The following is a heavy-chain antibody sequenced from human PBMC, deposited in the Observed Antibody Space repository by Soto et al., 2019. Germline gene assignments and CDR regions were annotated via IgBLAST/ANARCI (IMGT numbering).Heavy chain of an antibody. CDR2: VYYSGST. CDR1: GDSISSGGYY. V-gene: IGHV4-31*03. D-gene: IGHD3-10*01. Sequence: QVQLQESGPGLVKPSQTLSLTCTVSGDSISSGGYYWSWIRQHPGKGLEWIGYVYYSGSTDYNPSLKSRITLSLDTSKNQFSLKLSSVTAADTAVYYCARAGGYVDSDLSGVNYCGQGALVTVFS. CDR3: ARAGGYVDSDLSGVNY. J-gene: IGHJ4*02.